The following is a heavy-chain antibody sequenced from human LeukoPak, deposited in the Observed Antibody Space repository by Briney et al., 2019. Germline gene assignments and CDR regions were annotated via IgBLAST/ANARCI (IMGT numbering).Heavy chain of an antibody. CDR2: IKQDGSEK. V-gene: IGHV3-7*01. Sequence: GGSLRLSCAASGFTFSRYGMSWVRQAPGKGLEWVANIKQDGSEKYYVDSVKGRFTISRDNAKNSLYLQMNSLRAEDTAVYYCARLWFGELFWFDPWGQGTLVTVSS. CDR1: GFTFSRYG. D-gene: IGHD3-10*01. CDR3: ARLWFGELFWFDP. J-gene: IGHJ5*02.